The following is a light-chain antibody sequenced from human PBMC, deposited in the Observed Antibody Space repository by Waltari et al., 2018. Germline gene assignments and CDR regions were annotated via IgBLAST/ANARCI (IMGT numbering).Light chain of an antibody. CDR1: ISNIGSYY. V-gene: IGLV1-51*01. J-gene: IGLJ2*01. CDR2: ENN. Sequence: QSVLTQPPSVSAAPGQKVTISCSGSISNIGSYYVSWYHQLPGAAPKLLIYENNRRPSGIPYRFSASKSGTSATLGITGLQIGDEADYYCATWDNSLSEVVFGGGTKLTVL. CDR3: ATWDNSLSEVV.